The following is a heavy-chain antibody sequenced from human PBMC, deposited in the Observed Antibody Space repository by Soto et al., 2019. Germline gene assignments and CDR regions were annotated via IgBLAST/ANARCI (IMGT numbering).Heavy chain of an antibody. CDR3: AGGNVNQQLWPL. Sequence: SETLSLTCTVSGGSICSYYWSWIRQPPGKGLEWIGYIYYSGSTNYNPSLKSRVTISVNTSKNQFSLKLSSVTAADTAIYYCAGGNVNQQLWPLWGQGTLVTVSS. J-gene: IGHJ4*02. D-gene: IGHD1-1*01. CDR1: GGSICSYY. V-gene: IGHV4-59*08. CDR2: IYYSGST.